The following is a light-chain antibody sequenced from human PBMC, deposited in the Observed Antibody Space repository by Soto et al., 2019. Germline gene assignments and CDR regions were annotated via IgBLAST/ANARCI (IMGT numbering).Light chain of an antibody. Sequence: QSALTQPASVSGSPGHSITISCSGTSSDVGGYNYVSWYQQHPGKAPKLMIYDVSNRPSGVSNRFSGSKSGNTASLTISGLQAEDEAEYYCSSYISTSTLNVFGTGTKLTVL. V-gene: IGLV2-14*03. CDR2: DVS. CDR3: SSYISTSTLNV. J-gene: IGLJ1*01. CDR1: SSDVGGYNY.